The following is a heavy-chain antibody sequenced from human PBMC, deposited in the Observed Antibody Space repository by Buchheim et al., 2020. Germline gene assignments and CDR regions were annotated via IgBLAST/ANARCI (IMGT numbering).Heavy chain of an antibody. CDR3: ARDPGGSRPYYFDY. Sequence: EVQLVESGGGLVKPGGSLRLSCAASGFTFSTYSMNWVRQAPGKGLEWVSSISSSSSYIYYADSVKGRFTISRDNAKNSLYLQMNSLRADDTAVYYCARDPGGSRPYYFDYWGQGTL. V-gene: IGHV3-21*01. D-gene: IGHD1-26*01. CDR2: ISSSSSYI. J-gene: IGHJ4*02. CDR1: GFTFSTYS.